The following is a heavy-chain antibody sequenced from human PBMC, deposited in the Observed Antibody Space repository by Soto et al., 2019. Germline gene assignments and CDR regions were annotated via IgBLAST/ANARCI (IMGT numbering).Heavy chain of an antibody. CDR3: ARGTGSYYYGMDV. CDR1: GSSISSYY. Sequence: QVQVQESGPGLVKPSETLSLTCTVSGSSISSYYWNWIRQPPEKGLEWIGYIYYSGSTNYNPSLKSRVTMSVDTSKNQFSLKLTSVTAADTAVYYCARGTGSYYYGMDVWGQGTTVTVSS. D-gene: IGHD1-1*01. V-gene: IGHV4-59*01. CDR2: IYYSGST. J-gene: IGHJ6*02.